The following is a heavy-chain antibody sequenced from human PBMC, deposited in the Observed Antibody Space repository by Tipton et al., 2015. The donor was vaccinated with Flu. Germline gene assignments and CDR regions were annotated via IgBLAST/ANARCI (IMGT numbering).Heavy chain of an antibody. Sequence: LRLSCTVSGGSISRSTDYWGWIRQPPGKGLEWIGNIHKTGSTYFNPSLRSRVTISVDTSKNQFSLRLTSVTAADTAVYYCARRDYSNYVSEPKNWFDPWGQGTLVTVSS. V-gene: IGHV4-39*07. CDR2: IHKTGST. J-gene: IGHJ5*02. D-gene: IGHD4-11*01. CDR1: GGSISRSTDY. CDR3: ARRDYSNYVSEPKNWFDP.